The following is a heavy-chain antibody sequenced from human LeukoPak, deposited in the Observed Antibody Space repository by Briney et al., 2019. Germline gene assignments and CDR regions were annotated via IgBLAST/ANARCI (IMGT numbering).Heavy chain of an antibody. CDR2: INPNSGGT. CDR3: ARGAPNYCSSTSCYYWFDP. CDR1: GYTFTGYY. Sequence: ASVKVSCKASGYTFTGYYMHWVRQAPGQGLEWMGWINPNSGGTNYAQKFQGRVTMTRDTSISTAYMELSRLRSDDTAVYYCARGAPNYCSSTSCYYWFDPWGQGNPGHRLL. J-gene: IGHJ5*02. V-gene: IGHV1-2*02. D-gene: IGHD2-2*01.